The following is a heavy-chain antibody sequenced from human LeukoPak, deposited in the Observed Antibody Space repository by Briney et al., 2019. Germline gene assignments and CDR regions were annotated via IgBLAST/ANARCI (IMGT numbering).Heavy chain of an antibody. CDR3: AIYIVATIIGLDY. CDR2: INPNSGGT. CDR1: GYTFTGYY. Sequence: EASVKVSCKASGYTFTGYYMHWVRQAPGQGLEWMGWINPNSGGTNYAQKFQGRVTMTRDTSISTAYMELSRLRSDDTAVYYCAIYIVATIIGLDYWGQGTLVTVSS. J-gene: IGHJ4*02. V-gene: IGHV1-2*02. D-gene: IGHD5-12*01.